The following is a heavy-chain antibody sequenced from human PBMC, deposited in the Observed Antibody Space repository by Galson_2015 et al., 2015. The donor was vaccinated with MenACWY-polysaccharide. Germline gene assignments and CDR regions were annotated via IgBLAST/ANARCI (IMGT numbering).Heavy chain of an antibody. D-gene: IGHD2-15*01. CDR1: GFSFSTYW. J-gene: IGHJ4*02. Sequence: SLRLSCAASGFSFSTYWMSWVRQAPGKGLEWVANINQPGRDEYYVDSVRGRFTISRDNAKNSVYLQMDSLRAEDTAVYYCARPSSGGSYYNDWGQGTLVTVSS. CDR2: INQPGRDE. CDR3: ARPSSGGSYYND. V-gene: IGHV3-7*01.